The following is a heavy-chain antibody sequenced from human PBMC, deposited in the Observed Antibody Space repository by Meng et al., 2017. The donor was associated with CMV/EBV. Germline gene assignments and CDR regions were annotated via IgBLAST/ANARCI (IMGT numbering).Heavy chain of an antibody. J-gene: IGHJ5*02. V-gene: IGHV4-34*01. D-gene: IGHD3-22*01. CDR3: ARDGPVMDYDSSGVNWFDP. Sequence: SETLSLTCAVYGGSFSDYYWSWIRQPPGKGLEWIGEINYSGYTNYNPSLKSRVTTSVDTSKNQFSLKLSSVTAADTAVYYCARDGPVMDYDSSGVNWFDPWGQGTLVTVSS. CDR1: GGSFSDYY. CDR2: INYSGYT.